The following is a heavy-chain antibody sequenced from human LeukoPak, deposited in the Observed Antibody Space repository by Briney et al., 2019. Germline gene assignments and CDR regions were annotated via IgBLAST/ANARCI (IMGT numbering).Heavy chain of an antibody. CDR1: GFTFSTYS. CDR3: ARDGAVTNGRYFDY. D-gene: IGHD4-17*01. CDR2: ISSSSYI. Sequence: GGSLRLSCVDSGFTFSTYSMNWVRQAPGKGLEWVSSISSSSYIYYGDSVKGRFTISRDNAKNSLYLQMNSLRAEDTAVYYCARDGAVTNGRYFDYWGQGTLVTVSS. J-gene: IGHJ4*02. V-gene: IGHV3-21*01.